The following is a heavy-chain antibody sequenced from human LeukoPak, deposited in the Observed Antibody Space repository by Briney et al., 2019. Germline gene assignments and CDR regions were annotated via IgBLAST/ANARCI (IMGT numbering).Heavy chain of an antibody. CDR3: AKGHVPATAGSDYFDY. J-gene: IGHJ4*02. D-gene: IGHD2-2*01. Sequence: GGSLRLSCAASGFTFDDYAMHWVRQAPGKGLEWVSGISWNSGSIGYADSVKGRFTISRDNAKNSLYLQMNSLRAEDTALYYCAKGHVPATAGSDYFDYWGQGTLVTVSS. CDR1: GFTFDDYA. CDR2: ISWNSGSI. V-gene: IGHV3-9*01.